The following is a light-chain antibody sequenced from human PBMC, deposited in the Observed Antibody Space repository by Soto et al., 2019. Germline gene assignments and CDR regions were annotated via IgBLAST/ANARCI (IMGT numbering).Light chain of an antibody. CDR1: QSVSSSY. Sequence: SVLTQSPGTLSLSPGERAALSCRASQSVSSSYLAWYQQKPGQAPRLLIYGASSRATGIPDRFSGSGSGTDFTLTISSLEPEDFAVYYCQQYSNWPPITFGQGTRLEIK. V-gene: IGKV3-20*01. J-gene: IGKJ5*01. CDR3: QQYSNWPPIT. CDR2: GAS.